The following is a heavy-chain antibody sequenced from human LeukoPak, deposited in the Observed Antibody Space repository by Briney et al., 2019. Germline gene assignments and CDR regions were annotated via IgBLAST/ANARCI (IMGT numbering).Heavy chain of an antibody. D-gene: IGHD4-11*01. CDR1: GFTFSSYS. Sequence: PGGSLRLSCAASGFTFSSYSMNWVRQAPGKGLGWVSSISSSSSYIYYADSVKGRFTISRDNAKNSLYLQMNSLRAEDTAVYYCARRHDYSNYPDYWGQGTLVTVSS. J-gene: IGHJ4*02. V-gene: IGHV3-21*01. CDR2: ISSSSSYI. CDR3: ARRHDYSNYPDY.